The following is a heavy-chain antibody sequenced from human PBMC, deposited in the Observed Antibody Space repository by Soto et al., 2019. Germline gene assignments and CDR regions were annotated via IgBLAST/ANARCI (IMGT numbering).Heavy chain of an antibody. CDR2: INHSGST. J-gene: IGHJ4*02. D-gene: IGHD2-15*01. V-gene: IGHV4-34*01. CDR1: GGSFSGYY. CDR3: ARAGPTFVVVVAATHYFDY. Sequence: PSETLSLTCAVYGGSFSGYYWIWIRQPPGKGLEWIGEINHSGSTNYNPSLKSRVTISVDTSKKQFSLKLSSVTAADTAVYYCARAGPTFVVVVAATHYFDYWGQGTLVTVSS.